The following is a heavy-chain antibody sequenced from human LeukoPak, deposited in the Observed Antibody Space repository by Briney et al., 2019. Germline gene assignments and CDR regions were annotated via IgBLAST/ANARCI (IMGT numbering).Heavy chain of an antibody. CDR1: GYTLTELS. D-gene: IGHD3-22*01. V-gene: IGHV1-24*01. Sequence: ASVKVSCKVSGYTLTELSMHWVRQAPGKGLEWMGGFDPEDGETIYAQKFQGRVTMTEDTSTDTAYMELSSLGSEDTAVYYCATGPYYYDSSGYYHCYFDYWGQGTLVTVSS. CDR2: FDPEDGET. CDR3: ATGPYYYDSSGYYHCYFDY. J-gene: IGHJ4*02.